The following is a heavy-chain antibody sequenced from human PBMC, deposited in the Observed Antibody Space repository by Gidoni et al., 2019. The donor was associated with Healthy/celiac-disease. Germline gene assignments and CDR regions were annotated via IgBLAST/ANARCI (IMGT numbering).Heavy chain of an antibody. J-gene: IGHJ5*02. Sequence: QVQLVQSGAEVKKPGASVKVSCKASGDTFTSYYMHWVRQAPGQGLEWRGIINRSGGSTSYAEKFQGRVTMTRDTSTSTVYMGRGSLRSEDTAVYYCARGSLGSSWGFDPWGQGTLVAVSS. CDR3: ARGSLGSSWGFDP. CDR1: GDTFTSYY. D-gene: IGHD6-13*01. V-gene: IGHV1-46*01. CDR2: INRSGGST.